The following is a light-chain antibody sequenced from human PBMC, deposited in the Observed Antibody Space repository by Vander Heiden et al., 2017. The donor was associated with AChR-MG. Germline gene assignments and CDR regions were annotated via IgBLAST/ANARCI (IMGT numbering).Light chain of an antibody. Sequence: FVLTQPHSVSESPGKTVTISCTRSGASIASNYVQWYQQRPGSAPTNVIFEDNHRPSGVPDRFSGSIDSSSNSASLIISGLKTEDEADYYCQSYDDTNHGVFGGGTKLTVL. CDR1: GASIASNY. V-gene: IGLV6-57*03. CDR2: EDN. CDR3: QSYDDTNHGV. J-gene: IGLJ2*01.